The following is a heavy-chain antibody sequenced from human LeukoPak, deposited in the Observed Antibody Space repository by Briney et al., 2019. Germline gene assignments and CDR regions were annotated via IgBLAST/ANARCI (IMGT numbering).Heavy chain of an antibody. CDR2: ISGSGGST. Sequence: PGGSLRLSCAASGFTFSSYAMSWLRQAPGKGLEWVSAISGSGGSTYYADSVKGRFTISRDNSKNTLYLQMNSLRAEDTAVYYCAKNYDYVWDPLGVWGQGTLVTVSS. CDR3: AKNYDYVWDPLGV. V-gene: IGHV3-23*01. CDR1: GFTFSSYA. D-gene: IGHD3-16*01. J-gene: IGHJ4*02.